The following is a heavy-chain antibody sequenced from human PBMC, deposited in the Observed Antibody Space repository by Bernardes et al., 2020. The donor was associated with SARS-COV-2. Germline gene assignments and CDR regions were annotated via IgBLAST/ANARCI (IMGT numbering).Heavy chain of an antibody. CDR3: TTSLSLTVVVYAFDI. CDR2: FDPEDCEA. D-gene: IGHD3-22*01. V-gene: IGHV1-24*01. J-gene: IGHJ3*02. Sequence: ASVKVSCKVSVYTLSDLSMHWVRQAPGKGLEWMGSFDPEDCEAVYEQKFLGRVTMTADTSTYTSYMELSSLRSDDTAVYYCTTSLSLTVVVYAFDIWGQGTTVIVSS. CDR1: VYTLSDLS.